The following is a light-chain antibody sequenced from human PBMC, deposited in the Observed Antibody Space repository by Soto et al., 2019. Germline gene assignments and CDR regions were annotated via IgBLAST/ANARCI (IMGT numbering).Light chain of an antibody. J-gene: IGLJ3*02. CDR2: EVS. CDR1: SSDVGAYRY. Sequence: QSVLTQPASVSGSPGQSITISCTGSSSDVGAYRYVSWFQQHPGRAPKLIIYEVSNRPSGVSDRFSGSKSANTASLTISGLKAEDEADYHCSSYTTTTAWVFGGGTKLTVL. V-gene: IGLV2-14*01. CDR3: SSYTTTTAWV.